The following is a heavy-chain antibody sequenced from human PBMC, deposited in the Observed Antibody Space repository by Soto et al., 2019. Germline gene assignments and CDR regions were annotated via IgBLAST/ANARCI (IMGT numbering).Heavy chain of an antibody. Sequence: QAQLVQSGPEVKKHGSSVKVYCKASGVTFRNYPINWVRQAPGQGLEWMGSIFPLTDIPDYAQNFQARLTISADRSTSTAYMEVNSLTSDDTAMYFCARGPLVVLNYFPSWGQGTLVTVSS. V-gene: IGHV1-69*02. CDR2: IFPLTDIP. CDR3: ARGPLVVLNYFPS. J-gene: IGHJ4*02. CDR1: GVTFRNYP.